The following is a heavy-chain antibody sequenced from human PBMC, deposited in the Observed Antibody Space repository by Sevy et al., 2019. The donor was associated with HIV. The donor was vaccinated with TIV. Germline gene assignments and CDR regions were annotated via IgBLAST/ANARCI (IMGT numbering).Heavy chain of an antibody. J-gene: IGHJ3*02. CDR3: AKGCHSDYVRADTLDI. Sequence: GGSLRLSCAASGFRFSSFAMIWVRQAPGKGLEWVSEICGGDGSTYYADSVKGRFTISRDNSKNTVYLQMSSLRAEDTALYYCAKGCHSDYVRADTLDIWGQGTMVTVSS. CDR2: ICGGDGST. D-gene: IGHD3-22*01. V-gene: IGHV3-23*01. CDR1: GFRFSSFA.